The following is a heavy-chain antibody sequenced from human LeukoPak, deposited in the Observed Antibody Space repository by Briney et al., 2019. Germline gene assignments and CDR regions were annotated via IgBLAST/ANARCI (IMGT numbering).Heavy chain of an antibody. J-gene: IGHJ3*02. D-gene: IGHD6-19*01. Sequence: GGSLRLSCAASGFTFDDYAMHWVRQAPGKGLEWVSGISWNSGSIGYADSVKGRFTISRDNAKNSLYLQMNSLRAEDTAVYYCATRSSGWFGRAFDIWGQGTMVTVSS. V-gene: IGHV3-9*01. CDR3: ATRSSGWFGRAFDI. CDR2: ISWNSGSI. CDR1: GFTFDDYA.